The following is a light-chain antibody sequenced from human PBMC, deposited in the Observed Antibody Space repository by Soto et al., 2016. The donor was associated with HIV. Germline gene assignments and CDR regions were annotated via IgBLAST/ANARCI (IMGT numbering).Light chain of an antibody. J-gene: IGLJ2*01. CDR1: NIGSKS. CDR2: DDS. V-gene: IGLV3-21*02. CDR3: QVWDSNNDRVI. Sequence: SYELTQPPSVSVAPGETARITCGGKNIGSKSVHWYQQKPGQAPVLVVYDDSDRPSGIPERFSGSNSGNTATLTISRVEAGDEADYYCQVWDSNNDRVIFGGGTKLT.